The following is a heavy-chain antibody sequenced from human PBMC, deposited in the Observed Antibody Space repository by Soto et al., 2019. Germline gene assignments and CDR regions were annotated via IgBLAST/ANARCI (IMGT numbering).Heavy chain of an antibody. Sequence: EVQLLESGGGLVQPGGSLRLSCATSGFTFSNYAMTWVLQAPGEGLEWVSTISGGTTYYADSVKGRFTISRDNPKKTLELQMNSLRAEDTAVYYCVKDWSGDKCPCLDVWGQGTTVTVSS. V-gene: IGHV3-23*01. CDR3: VKDWSGDKCPCLDV. CDR2: ISGGTT. D-gene: IGHD3-3*01. CDR1: GFTFSNYA. J-gene: IGHJ6*02.